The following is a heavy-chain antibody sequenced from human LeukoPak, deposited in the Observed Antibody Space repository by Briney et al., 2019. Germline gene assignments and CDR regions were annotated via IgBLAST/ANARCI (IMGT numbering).Heavy chain of an antibody. CDR1: GFSFSTYY. CDR3: AKKPATIKFLFDI. D-gene: IGHD5-24*01. V-gene: IGHV3-23*01. CDR2: IITTGGYT. Sequence: GGALRLSCVGSGFSFSTYYMGWVRQTPGKGLEWVSAIITTGGYTEDADSVKGRFTISRDNSQNTLFLQMNSLRAEDTAVYYCAKKPATIKFLFDIWGQGTLVTVPP. J-gene: IGHJ4*02.